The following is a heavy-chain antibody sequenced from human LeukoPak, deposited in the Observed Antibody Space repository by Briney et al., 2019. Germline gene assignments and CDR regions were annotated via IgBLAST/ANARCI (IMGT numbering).Heavy chain of an antibody. D-gene: IGHD6-19*01. V-gene: IGHV4-59*01. CDR1: GGSISSYY. J-gene: IGHJ1*01. CDR3: ARGGWYPESFQH. Sequence: SETLPLTCTVSGGSISSYYLNWIRQPPGKGLEWIGYINYSGSTNYNPSLKSRVTISVDTSKNQFSLKLSSVTAADTAVYYCARGGWYPESFQHWGQGALVTVSS. CDR2: INYSGST.